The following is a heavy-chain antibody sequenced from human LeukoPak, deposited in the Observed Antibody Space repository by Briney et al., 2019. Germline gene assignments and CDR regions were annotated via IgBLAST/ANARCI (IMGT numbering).Heavy chain of an antibody. D-gene: IGHD3-10*01. Sequence: ASVRVPCKAAGYTFTGYYMHWGRQAPGQGLEWMGWINPNSGGTNYAQKFQGRVTMTRDTSISTAYMELSRLRSDDTAVYYCARERSGSYYVYWGQGTLVTVSS. CDR2: INPNSGGT. CDR3: ARERSGSYYVY. CDR1: GYTFTGYY. V-gene: IGHV1-2*02. J-gene: IGHJ4*02.